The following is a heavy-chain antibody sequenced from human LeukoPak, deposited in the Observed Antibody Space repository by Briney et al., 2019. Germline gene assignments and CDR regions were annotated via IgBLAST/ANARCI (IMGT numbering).Heavy chain of an antibody. CDR2: ISGSGDST. J-gene: IGHJ4*02. D-gene: IGHD3-10*01. CDR1: GFTLSNYG. CDR3: ASILLWYVYDY. V-gene: IGHV3-23*01. Sequence: GGSLRLSCAASGFTLSNYGMSWVRQAPGKGLEWVSGISGSGDSTYYADSVKGRFTISRDNSKNTLYLQMNSLRAEDTAVYYCASILLWYVYDYWGQGTLVTVSS.